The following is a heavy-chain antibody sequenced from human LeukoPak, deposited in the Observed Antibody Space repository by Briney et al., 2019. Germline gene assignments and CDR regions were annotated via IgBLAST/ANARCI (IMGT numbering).Heavy chain of an antibody. CDR1: GVSISSYY. V-gene: IGHV4-59*01. CDR2: MYYSGST. D-gene: IGHD1-26*01. CDR3: ASLYSGSYDTGSFDYFNY. J-gene: IGHJ4*02. Sequence: SETLSLTCTVSGVSISSYYWSWIRQPPGKGLEWIGYMYYSGSTNYNPSLKSRVTISVDTSKNQFSLKLSSVTAADTAVYYCASLYSGSYDTGSFDYFNYWGQGTLVTVSS.